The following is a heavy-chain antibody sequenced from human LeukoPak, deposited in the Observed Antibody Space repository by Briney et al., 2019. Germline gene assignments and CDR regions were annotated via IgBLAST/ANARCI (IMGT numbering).Heavy chain of an antibody. V-gene: IGHV3-23*01. CDR2: ISGSGGST. CDR1: SSSSYY. D-gene: IGHD2-2*01. J-gene: IGHJ3*02. CDR3: ARLIKEDIVVVPAARRHAFDI. Sequence: SSSSYYWGWVRQAPGKGLEWVSAISGSGGSTYYADSVKGRFTISRDNSKNTLYLQMNSLRAEDTAVYYCARLIKEDIVVVPAARRHAFDIWGQGTMVTVSS.